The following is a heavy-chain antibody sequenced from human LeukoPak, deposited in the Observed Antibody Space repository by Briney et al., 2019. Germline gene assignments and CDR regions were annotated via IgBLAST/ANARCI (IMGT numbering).Heavy chain of an antibody. CDR1: GGSINTDY. CDR2: IYSRGST. Sequence: SETLSLTCTVSGGSINTDYWGWIRQTPGRGLEWIGYIYSRGSTNYNPSLKSRVTISVDTSKNQFSLKLTSVTAADTAVYYCARGFDDYDVLLGYDYWGQGILVTVSS. CDR3: ARGFDDYDVLLGYDY. V-gene: IGHV4-59*01. D-gene: IGHD3-9*01. J-gene: IGHJ4*02.